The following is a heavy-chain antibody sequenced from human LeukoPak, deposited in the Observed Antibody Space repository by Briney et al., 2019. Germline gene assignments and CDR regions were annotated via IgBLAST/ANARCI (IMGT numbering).Heavy chain of an antibody. V-gene: IGHV3-48*03. Sequence: GGSLRLSCAASGFTFSSYEMNWVRQAPGKALEWVSYISSGGSTIYHADSVKCRFTSSRDNAKNSVYLQMNNLRAEDTAVYYCARYCSGGNCYSGLVYGGQGTLVAISS. CDR2: ISSGGSTI. CDR1: GFTFSSYE. J-gene: IGHJ4*02. CDR3: ARYCSGGNCYSGLVY. D-gene: IGHD2-15*01.